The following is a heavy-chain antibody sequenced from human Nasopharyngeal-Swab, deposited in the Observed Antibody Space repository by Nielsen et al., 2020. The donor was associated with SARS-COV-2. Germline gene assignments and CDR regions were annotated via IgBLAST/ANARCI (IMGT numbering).Heavy chain of an antibody. CDR3: AGGMRESSSSPYYYYYGMDV. D-gene: IGHD6-6*01. Sequence: GESLKISCAASGFTFSNAWMSWVRQAPGKGLEWVGRIKSKTDGGTTDYAAPVKGRFTISRDDSKNTLYLQMNSLRAEDTAVYYCAGGMRESSSSPYYYYYGMDVWGQGTTVTVSS. V-gene: IGHV3-15*01. CDR2: IKSKTDGGTT. J-gene: IGHJ6*02. CDR1: GFTFSNAW.